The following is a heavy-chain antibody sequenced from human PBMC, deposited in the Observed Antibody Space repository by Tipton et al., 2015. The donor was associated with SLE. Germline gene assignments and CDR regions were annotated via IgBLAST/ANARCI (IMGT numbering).Heavy chain of an antibody. CDR1: GFTFSDYA. CDR3: ARDATLGYCSGGSCYSAYWYFDL. Sequence: SLRLSCAASGFTFSDYATNWVRQAPGKGLEWVSSISSSSSYIYYADSVKGRFTISRDNAKNSLYLQMNSLRAEDTAVYYCARDATLGYCSGGSCYSAYWYFDLWGRGTLVTVSS. V-gene: IGHV3-21*01. CDR2: ISSSSSYI. J-gene: IGHJ2*01. D-gene: IGHD2-15*01.